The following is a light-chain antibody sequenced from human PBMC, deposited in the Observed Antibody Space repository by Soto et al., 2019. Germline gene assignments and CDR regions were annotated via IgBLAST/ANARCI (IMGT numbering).Light chain of an antibody. Sequence: EIVLTQSPGTLSLSPGERATLSCRASQSVSSSYLAWYQQKPGQAPRLLIYDASSRATGIPVRFSGSGSGTDFTLTISRLEPEDFAVSYCQQYATSPLTFGGGTKVEIK. CDR2: DAS. V-gene: IGKV3-20*01. CDR1: QSVSSSY. J-gene: IGKJ4*01. CDR3: QQYATSPLT.